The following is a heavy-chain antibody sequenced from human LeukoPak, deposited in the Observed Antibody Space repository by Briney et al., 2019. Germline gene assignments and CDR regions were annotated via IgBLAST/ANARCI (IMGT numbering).Heavy chain of an antibody. CDR2: VSGSGGAT. D-gene: IGHD1-1*01. CDR1: GFTFNNYA. V-gene: IGHV3-23*01. J-gene: IGHJ6*03. Sequence: PGGSLRLSCAAYGFTFNNYAMSWVSQAPGMGLEWLSYVSGSGGATYYAASVKGRFTISRDNSKNTVYLQMGSLRAEDTAVYYCAKNRGGTYKYYMDVWGNGTTVTVSS. CDR3: AKNRGGTYKYYMDV.